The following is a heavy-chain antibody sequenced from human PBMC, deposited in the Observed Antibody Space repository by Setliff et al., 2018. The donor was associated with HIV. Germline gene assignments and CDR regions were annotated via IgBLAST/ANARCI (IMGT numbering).Heavy chain of an antibody. J-gene: IGHJ6*03. D-gene: IGHD5-12*01. V-gene: IGHV4-59*12. CDR2: IYYSGST. Sequence: PSETLSLTCTVSGGSISSYYWSWIRQPPGKGLEWIGYIYYSGSTNYNPSLKSRVTISVDTSKNQFSRKLSSVTAADTAVYYCARGRKRDGYNFYYYYMDVRDKGTTVTVSS. CDR3: ARGRKRDGYNFYYYYMDV. CDR1: GGSISSYY.